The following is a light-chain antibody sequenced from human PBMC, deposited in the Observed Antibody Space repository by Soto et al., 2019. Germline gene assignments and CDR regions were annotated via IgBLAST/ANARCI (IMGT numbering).Light chain of an antibody. CDR1: QSISTW. V-gene: IGKV1-39*01. Sequence: DIQMTQSPSTLSSSVGDRVTITCRASQSISTWLAWYQQKPGKAPKLLIYDASSLQSGVPSRFSGSGSGTDFTLTISSLQPEDFATYYCQQSDSTPGFGQGTRLEI. CDR3: QQSDSTPG. CDR2: DAS. J-gene: IGKJ5*01.